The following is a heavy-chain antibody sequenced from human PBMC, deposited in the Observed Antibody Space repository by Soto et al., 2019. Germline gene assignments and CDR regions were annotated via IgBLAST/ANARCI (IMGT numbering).Heavy chain of an antibody. J-gene: IGHJ4*02. D-gene: IGHD3-22*01. CDR2: ISYDGSKK. V-gene: IGHV3-30*18. CDR1: GFAFSSYG. Sequence: GGSLRLSCAASGFAFSSYGIHWVRQAPGKGLEWVAGISYDGSKKYYADSVKGQFTISRDNSENTLHLQMNGLRAEDTAVYYCGKDKYYHDRSGYYVFDLWGQGTLVNVSS. CDR3: GKDKYYHDRSGYYVFDL.